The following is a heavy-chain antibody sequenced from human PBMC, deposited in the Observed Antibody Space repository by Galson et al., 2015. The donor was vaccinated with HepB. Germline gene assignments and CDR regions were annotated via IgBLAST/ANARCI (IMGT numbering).Heavy chain of an antibody. CDR2: INHSGST. CDR1: GASFSDYY. D-gene: IGHD3/OR15-3a*01. J-gene: IGHJ5*02. Sequence: SETLSLTCAVSGASFSDYYWSWIRQPPGKGLEWIGEINHSGSTNYNPSLKSRLTISVDTSKTQFSLKLTSVTAADTAVYYCARDDFSVGYGNWFDPWGQGTLVTVSS. CDR3: ARDDFSVGYGNWFDP. V-gene: IGHV4-34*01.